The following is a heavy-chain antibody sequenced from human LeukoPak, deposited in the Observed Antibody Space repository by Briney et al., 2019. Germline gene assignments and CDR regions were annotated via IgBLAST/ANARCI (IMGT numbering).Heavy chain of an antibody. CDR2: IYCGGST. V-gene: IGHV4-59*08. CDR1: VGSISSYY. CDR3: AISKTNIAVAGT. J-gene: IGHJ5*02. D-gene: IGHD6-19*01. Sequence: SQTLSLTCTVSVGSISSYYWSWIRQPPGKGLDWIGYIYCGGSTNSNPSLKSRVTISVDTSKNQFSLKLSSVTAADTAVYYCAISKTNIAVAGTWGQGTLVTVSS.